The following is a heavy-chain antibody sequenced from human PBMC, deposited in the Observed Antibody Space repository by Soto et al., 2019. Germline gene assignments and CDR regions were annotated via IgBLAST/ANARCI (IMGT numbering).Heavy chain of an antibody. CDR3: FTVLVDAAATHGAYYYHGMDV. Sequence: QVQLVQSGAEVKKPGSSVKVSCKASGGTFSSYAISWVRQAPGQGLEWMGGIIPIFGTANYAQKFQGRVTSTADESTITAYMELSSLRSEDTAVYYCFTVLVDAAATHGAYYYHGMDVWGQGTTVTVTS. V-gene: IGHV1-69*01. CDR2: IIPIFGTA. D-gene: IGHD6-13*01. CDR1: GGTFSSYA. J-gene: IGHJ6*02.